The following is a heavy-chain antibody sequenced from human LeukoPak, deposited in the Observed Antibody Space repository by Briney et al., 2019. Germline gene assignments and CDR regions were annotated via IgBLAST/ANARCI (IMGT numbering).Heavy chain of an antibody. Sequence: PSETLSLTCTVSGGSISSGGYYWSWIRQPPGKGLEWIGYIYHSGSTYYNPSLKSRVTISVDRSKNQFSLKLSSVAAADTAVYFCARASHYSTSSGFVYWGQGALVTVSS. CDR1: GGSISSGGYY. J-gene: IGHJ4*02. D-gene: IGHD6-6*01. V-gene: IGHV4-30-2*01. CDR2: IYHSGST. CDR3: ARASHYSTSSGFVY.